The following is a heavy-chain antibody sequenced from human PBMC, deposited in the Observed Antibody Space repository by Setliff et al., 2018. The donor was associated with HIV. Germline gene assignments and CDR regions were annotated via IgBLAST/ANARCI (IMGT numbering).Heavy chain of an antibody. CDR1: GVSVGSGDYY. Sequence: KPSETLSLTCSVSGVSVGSGDYYWHWIRQHPEKALEWIGYIFHSGDTYYNPSLKSRISVSVDTSKNQFSLELTSLTAADTAVYYCATRPRIAARPFDYWGQGRLVTVSS. D-gene: IGHD6-6*01. V-gene: IGHV4-31*03. CDR3: ATRPRIAARPFDY. J-gene: IGHJ4*02. CDR2: IFHSGDT.